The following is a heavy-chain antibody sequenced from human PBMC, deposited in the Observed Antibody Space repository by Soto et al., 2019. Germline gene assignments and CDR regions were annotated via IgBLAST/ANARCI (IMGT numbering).Heavy chain of an antibody. CDR3: AREAYDILTGYYNVIRYYFDY. V-gene: IGHV1-18*01. Sequence: ASVKVSCKASGYTFTNHGISWVRQAPGQGLEWVGWVSAYNGDTKYAQNLQDRVSMTTVTSTTTAYMELRSLRSDDTAVYYCAREAYDILTGYYNVIRYYFDYWGQGTLVTVSS. J-gene: IGHJ4*02. CDR1: GYTFTNHG. D-gene: IGHD3-9*01. CDR2: VSAYNGDT.